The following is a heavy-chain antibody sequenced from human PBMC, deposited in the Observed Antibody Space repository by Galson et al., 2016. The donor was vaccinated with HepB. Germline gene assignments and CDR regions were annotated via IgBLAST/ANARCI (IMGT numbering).Heavy chain of an antibody. CDR3: ARERGANWYASDYYYGMDV. CDR1: GFAFSVYP. Sequence: SLRLSCAASGFAFSVYPLHWVRQAPGKGLEWVALISYDGSNKYYADSVRGRFTISRDNSKNTLYLQMNTLRGEDTAVYYCARERGANWYASDYYYGMDVWGQGTTVSVSS. V-gene: IGHV3-30*04. J-gene: IGHJ6*02. D-gene: IGHD1-1*01. CDR2: ISYDGSNK.